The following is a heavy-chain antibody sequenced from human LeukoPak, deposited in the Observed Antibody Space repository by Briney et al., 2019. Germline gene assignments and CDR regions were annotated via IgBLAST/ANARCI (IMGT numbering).Heavy chain of an antibody. V-gene: IGHV1-2*02. CDR1: GYTFTSYY. D-gene: IGHD3-22*01. CDR3: ARGHDSSGYIPDY. CDR2: INPNSGGT. J-gene: IGHJ4*02. Sequence: GASVKVSCKASGYTFTSYYIHWVRQAPGQGLEWMGWINPNSGGTNYAQKFQGRVTMTRDTSISTAYMELSRLRSDDTAVYYCARGHDSSGYIPDYWGQGTLVTVSS.